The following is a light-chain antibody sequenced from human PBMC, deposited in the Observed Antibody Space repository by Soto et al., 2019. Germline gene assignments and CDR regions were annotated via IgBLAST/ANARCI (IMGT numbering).Light chain of an antibody. CDR2: DVS. J-gene: IGKJ5*01. CDR3: QQYNNWPFS. Sequence: ILLTQSHAALSVSPGERVTLSCRAGQGVTTNCAWYQQIFGQSPRLLIYDVSIRATGVPARFSATGSETDFTLTISGLQSGDSAVYFCQQYNNWPFSFCQVRLPAIK. CDR1: QGVTTN. V-gene: IGKV3-15*01.